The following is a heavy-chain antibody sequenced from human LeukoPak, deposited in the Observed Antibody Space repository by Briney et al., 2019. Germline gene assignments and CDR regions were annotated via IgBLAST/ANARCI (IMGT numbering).Heavy chain of an antibody. CDR3: TRDAGIVGATRRSPGFDY. Sequence: PGGSLRLSCTASGFTFGDYAMSWVRQASGKGLEWVGFIRSKAYGGTTEYAASVKGRFTISRDDSKSIAYLQMNSLKTEDTAVYYCTRDAGIVGATRRSPGFDYWGQGTLVTVSS. CDR2: IRSKAYGGTT. D-gene: IGHD1-26*01. J-gene: IGHJ4*02. CDR1: GFTFGDYA. V-gene: IGHV3-49*04.